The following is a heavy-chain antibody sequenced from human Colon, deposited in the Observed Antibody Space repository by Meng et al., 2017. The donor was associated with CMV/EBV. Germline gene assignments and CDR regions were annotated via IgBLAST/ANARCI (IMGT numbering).Heavy chain of an antibody. CDR1: GDSLRDHY. J-gene: IGHJ4*02. V-gene: IGHV4-59*11. D-gene: IGHD1-1*01. CDR3: ARGVGHATNNSLDH. CDR2: VYYSGSA. Sequence: GSLRLSCTVSGDSLRDHYWSWIRQPPGKGLEWMGYVYYSGSARYSPSLRSRITISVDTSRNQISLNLRFVTAADTAMYFCARGVGHATNNSLDHWGQGTLVTVS.